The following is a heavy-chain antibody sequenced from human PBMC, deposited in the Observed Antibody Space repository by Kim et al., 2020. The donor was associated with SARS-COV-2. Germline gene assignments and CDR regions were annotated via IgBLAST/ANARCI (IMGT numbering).Heavy chain of an antibody. Sequence: GGSLRLSCAASGFTFTSYSMNWVRQAPGKGLEWVSSISSSSIYIYYADSVKGRFTISRDNAKNSLYLQMNSLRAEDTAVYYCASGGYYDSSGPTWGYGMDVWGQGTTVTVSS. CDR2: ISSSSIYI. D-gene: IGHD3-22*01. V-gene: IGHV3-21*01. CDR3: ASGGYYDSSGPTWGYGMDV. J-gene: IGHJ6*02. CDR1: GFTFTSYS.